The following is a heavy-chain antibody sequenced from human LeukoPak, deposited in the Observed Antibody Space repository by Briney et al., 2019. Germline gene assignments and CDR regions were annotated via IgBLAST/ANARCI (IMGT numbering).Heavy chain of an antibody. CDR1: GGSISSYY. CDR2: XYYSEST. D-gene: IGHD3-10*01. Sequence: SETLSLTCTVSGGSISSYYWSWIRQPPGKXXXXXXXXYYSESTNYNPSLKSRVTISVDTSKNQFSLKLSSVNAADTAVYYCAREGTMVRGVITRYFDYWGQGTLVTVSS. CDR3: AREGTMVRGVITRYFDY. V-gene: IGHV4-59*01. J-gene: IGHJ4*02.